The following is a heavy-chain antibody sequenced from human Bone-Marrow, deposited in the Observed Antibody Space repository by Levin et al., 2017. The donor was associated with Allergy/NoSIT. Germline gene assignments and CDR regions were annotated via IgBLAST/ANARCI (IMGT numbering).Heavy chain of an antibody. CDR2: INPSGDIT. V-gene: IGHV1-46*01. CDR3: ARESPATYYFDC. CDR1: GHTFTNYY. Sequence: GESLKISCKASGHTFTNYYVHWVRQAPGQGLEWMGTINPSGDITNYAQKFQGRVTMTRDTSTSSVYMDLSSLRSEDTAVYYCARESPATYYFDCWGQGTLVTVSS. J-gene: IGHJ4*02.